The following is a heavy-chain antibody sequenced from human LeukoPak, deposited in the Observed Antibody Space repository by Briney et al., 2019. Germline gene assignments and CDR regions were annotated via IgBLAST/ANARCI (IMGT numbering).Heavy chain of an antibody. CDR3: ARGAAGPFYYYMDV. J-gene: IGHJ6*03. D-gene: IGHD6-13*01. Sequence: GGSLRLSCAASGFTFSSYSMNWVRQAPGKGLEWVSSISSSSSYIYYADSVKGRFTISRDNAKNSLYLQMNSLRAEDTAVYYCARGAAGPFYYYMDVWGKGTTVTVSS. V-gene: IGHV3-21*01. CDR2: ISSSSSYI. CDR1: GFTFSSYS.